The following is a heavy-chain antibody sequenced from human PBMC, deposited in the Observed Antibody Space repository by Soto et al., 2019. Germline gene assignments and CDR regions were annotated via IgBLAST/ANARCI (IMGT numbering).Heavy chain of an antibody. CDR2: ISSSGSTI. V-gene: IGHV3-11*01. CDR1: GFTFSDYY. D-gene: IGHD2-2*01. CDR3: ARAIGVVVVPAAIDYMDV. J-gene: IGHJ6*03. Sequence: GGSLRLSCAASGFTFSDYYMSWIRQAPGKGLEWVSYISSSGSTIYYADSVKGRFTISRDNAKNSLYLQMNSLRAEDTAVYYCARAIGVVVVPAAIDYMDVWGKGTTVTVSS.